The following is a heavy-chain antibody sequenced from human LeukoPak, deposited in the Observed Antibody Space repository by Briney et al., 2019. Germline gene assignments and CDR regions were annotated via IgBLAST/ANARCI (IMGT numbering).Heavy chain of an antibody. CDR3: ARDLAVSSSSNWFDP. CDR1: AFIFSGHW. D-gene: IGHD6-6*01. Sequence: GSLRLSCEGSAFIFSGHWMNWVRQPPGKGLEWIGEIYHSGSTNYNPSLKSRVTISVDKSKNQFSLKLSSVTAADTAVYYCARDLAVSSSSNWFDPWGQGTLVTVSS. V-gene: IGHV4-4*02. CDR2: IYHSGST. J-gene: IGHJ5*02.